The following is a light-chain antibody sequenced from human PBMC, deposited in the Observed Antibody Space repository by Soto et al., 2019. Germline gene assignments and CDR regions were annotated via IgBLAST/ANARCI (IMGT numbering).Light chain of an antibody. J-gene: IGLJ3*02. Sequence: QSALTQPPSVSGSPGQSDTISCTGTSSDVGSYNRVSWYQQPPGTAPKLMICQVSNRPSGVPDRFSGSKSGNTASLTISGLQAEDEADYYCSSYTSSGTWVFGGGTQLTVL. CDR2: QVS. CDR3: SSYTSSGTWV. V-gene: IGLV2-18*02. CDR1: SSDVGSYNR.